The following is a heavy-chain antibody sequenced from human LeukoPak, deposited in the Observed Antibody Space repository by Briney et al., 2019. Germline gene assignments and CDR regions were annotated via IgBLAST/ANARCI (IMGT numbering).Heavy chain of an antibody. CDR2: IHNVGST. J-gene: IGHJ4*02. D-gene: IGHD6-13*01. V-gene: IGHV4-39*01. Sequence: PSETLSLTCTVSGGSVSNGIYYWGWVRQPPGTGREWIGSIHNVGSTYYNPSLNRRVTVSVDTSKNQFSLKLSSVTAADTAVYYCARQALQYSSSRIDYWGQGTLVTVSS. CDR1: GGSVSNGIYY. CDR3: ARQALQYSSSRIDY.